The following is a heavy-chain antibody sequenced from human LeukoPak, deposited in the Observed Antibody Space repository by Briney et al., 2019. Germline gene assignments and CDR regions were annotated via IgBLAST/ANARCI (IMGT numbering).Heavy chain of an antibody. Sequence: GGSLRLSCAASGFTFSSYAMSWVRQAPGKGLEWVSAISGSGGSTYYADSVKGRFTISRDNSKNTLYLQMNSLRAEDTAVYYCASRLPAVSGWYLGGFDYWGQGTLVTVSS. CDR2: ISGSGGST. D-gene: IGHD6-19*01. CDR1: GFTFSSYA. V-gene: IGHV3-23*01. CDR3: ASRLPAVSGWYLGGFDY. J-gene: IGHJ4*02.